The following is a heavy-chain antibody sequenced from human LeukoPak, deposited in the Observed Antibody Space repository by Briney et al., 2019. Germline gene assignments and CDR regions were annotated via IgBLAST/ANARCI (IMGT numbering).Heavy chain of an antibody. CDR3: AGGYDSSGYDYPPVPDY. D-gene: IGHD3-22*01. J-gene: IGHJ4*02. CDR2: IRNDGSNK. V-gene: IGHV3-30*02. Sequence: GGSLRLSCAASGFTFSSYGMHWVRQAPGQGLEWVAFIRNDGSNKYYADSVKGRFTISRDNSKNTLYLQMNSLRAEDTAVYYCAGGYDSSGYDYPPVPDYWGQGTLVTVSS. CDR1: GFTFSSYG.